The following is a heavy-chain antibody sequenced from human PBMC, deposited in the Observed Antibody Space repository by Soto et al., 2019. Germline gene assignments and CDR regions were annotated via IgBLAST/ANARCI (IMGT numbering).Heavy chain of an antibody. Sequence: GASVKVSCKASGYTFTGHYIHWVRQAPEQGPEWMGITNPSDGSTNYAQKFQGRITMTSDTSTSTVYMEMTSLRSEDTAVYYCARSYVTSRPIDFWGQGTLVTVSS. D-gene: IGHD3-10*02. CDR3: ARSYVTSRPIDF. J-gene: IGHJ4*02. V-gene: IGHV1-46*01. CDR1: GYTFTGHY. CDR2: TNPSDGST.